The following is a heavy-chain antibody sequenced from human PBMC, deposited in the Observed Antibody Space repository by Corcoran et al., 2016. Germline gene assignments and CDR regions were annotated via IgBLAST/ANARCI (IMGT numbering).Heavy chain of an antibody. J-gene: IGHJ4*02. CDR3: ARHPIGGATEYYFDY. CDR1: GGSISSSSYY. Sequence: QLQLQESGPGLVKPSETLSLTCTVSGGSISSSSYYWGWIRQPPGKGLEWIGSIYYSGSTYYNPSLKSRVTISVDTSKNQFSLKRSSVTAADTAVYYCARHPIGGATEYYFDYWGQGTLVTVSS. CDR2: IYYSGST. V-gene: IGHV4-39*01. D-gene: IGHD1-26*01.